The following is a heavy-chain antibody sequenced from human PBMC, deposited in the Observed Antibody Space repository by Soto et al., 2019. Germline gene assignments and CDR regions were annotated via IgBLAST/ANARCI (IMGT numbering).Heavy chain of an antibody. Sequence: QVQLVQSGAEVKKPGSSVKVSCKASGGTFSSDAISWVRQAPGQELEWVGGIIPIFGTANDAQKVQGRVTITADESTSTAYMELSSLRSEDTAVYYCARDGKWRHAYYSDYRGQGTLVTVSS. J-gene: IGHJ4*02. CDR2: IIPIFGTA. V-gene: IGHV1-69*12. CDR3: ARDGKWRHAYYSDY. D-gene: IGHD5-12*01. CDR1: GGTFSSDA.